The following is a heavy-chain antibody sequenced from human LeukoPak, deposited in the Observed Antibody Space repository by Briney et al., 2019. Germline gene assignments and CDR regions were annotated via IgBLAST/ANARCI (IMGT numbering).Heavy chain of an antibody. V-gene: IGHV3-30*02. CDR1: GFTFSSYG. J-gene: IGHJ6*02. D-gene: IGHD1-20*01. CDR2: IRYDGSNK. CDR3: AKDSSKYNWNDAGMDV. Sequence: GGSLRLSCGASGFTFSSYGMHWVRQAPGKGLEWVAFIRYDGSNKYYADSVKGRFTISRDNSKNTLYLQMNSLRAEDTAVYYCAKDSSKYNWNDAGMDVWGQGTTVTVSS.